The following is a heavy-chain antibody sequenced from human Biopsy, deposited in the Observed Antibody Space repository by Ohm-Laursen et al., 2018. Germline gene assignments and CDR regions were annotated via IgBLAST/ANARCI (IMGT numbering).Heavy chain of an antibody. J-gene: IGHJ4*02. D-gene: IGHD4-17*01. V-gene: IGHV1-18*01. Sequence: SVKVSCNASGDTFTTYGISWVRQAPGQGLEWMGWINTYSGNTNYGKKFHDRVIMTSDTSTSTAYLEHRSLRSDDTAVYYCARDYYPYVDYLKDVPLCDSWGQGTLVTVSS. CDR1: GDTFTTYG. CDR3: ARDYYPYVDYLKDVPLCDS. CDR2: INTYSGNT.